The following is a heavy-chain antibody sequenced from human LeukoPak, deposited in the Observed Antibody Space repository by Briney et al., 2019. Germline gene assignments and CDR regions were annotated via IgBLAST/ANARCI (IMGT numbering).Heavy chain of an antibody. D-gene: IGHD3-3*01. CDR1: GGSISSYY. CDR3: ATQLYYDFWSGYSFFDY. Sequence: SENLSLTCTVSGGSISSYYWSWIRQPPGKGLEWIGYIYYSGSTNYNPSLKSRVTISVDTSKNQFSLKLSSVTAADTAVYYCATQLYYDFWSGYSFFDYWGQGTLITVSS. J-gene: IGHJ4*02. CDR2: IYYSGST. V-gene: IGHV4-59*08.